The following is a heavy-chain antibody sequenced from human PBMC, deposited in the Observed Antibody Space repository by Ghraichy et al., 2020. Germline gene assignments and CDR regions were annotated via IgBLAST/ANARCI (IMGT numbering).Heavy chain of an antibody. V-gene: IGHV3-30*04. D-gene: IGHD5-18*01. J-gene: IGHJ3*02. Sequence: GGSLRLSCAASGFTFSSYAMHWVRQAPGKGLEWVAVISDDGSNKYYADSVKGRFTISRDNSKNTLYLQMNSRRAEDKAVYYCARVRDTAMVGDAFDIWGQGTMVTVAS. CDR3: ARVRDTAMVGDAFDI. CDR1: GFTFSSYA. CDR2: ISDDGSNK.